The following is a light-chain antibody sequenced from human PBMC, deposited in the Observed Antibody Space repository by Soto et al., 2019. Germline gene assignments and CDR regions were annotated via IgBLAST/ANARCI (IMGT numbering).Light chain of an antibody. CDR2: EVS. Sequence: QSALTHPPSASGSLGQSVTISCTGSSSDVGAFDSVSWYQQHPHKAPQIIIYEVSKRPSGVPDRFSGSKSGNTASLTVSGLQADDEADYFCSSYAGRNNYVFGTGTKLTVL. J-gene: IGLJ1*01. V-gene: IGLV2-8*01. CDR3: SSYAGRNNYV. CDR1: SSDVGAFDS.